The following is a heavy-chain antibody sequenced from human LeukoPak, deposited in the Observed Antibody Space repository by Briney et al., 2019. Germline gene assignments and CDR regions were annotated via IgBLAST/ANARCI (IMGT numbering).Heavy chain of an antibody. Sequence: GGSLRLSCAASGFTFSNAWMRWVRQAPGKGLEWVGRIKSKTDGGTTDYAAPVKGRFTISRDDSKNTLYLQMNSLKTEDTAVYYCTTYPGYSYGYGAAFDIWGQGTMVTVSS. V-gene: IGHV3-15*01. CDR2: IKSKTDGGTT. CDR3: TTYPGYSYGYGAAFDI. J-gene: IGHJ3*02. CDR1: GFTFSNAW. D-gene: IGHD5-18*01.